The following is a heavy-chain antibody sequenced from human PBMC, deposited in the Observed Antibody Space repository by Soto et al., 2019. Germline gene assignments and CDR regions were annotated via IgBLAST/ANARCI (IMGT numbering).Heavy chain of an antibody. V-gene: IGHV3-23*01. CDR1: GFTFGSYP. D-gene: IGHD1-1*01. Sequence: GGSLRLSCAASGFTFGSYPMSWVRQAPGKGLEWVSSISDSGDTTFHADSVKGRFISSRDNSKNTLYLQMNSLRAEDTAVYYCAKFILTTGNSPFDYWGQGTLVTVSS. J-gene: IGHJ4*02. CDR3: AKFILTTGNSPFDY. CDR2: ISDSGDTT.